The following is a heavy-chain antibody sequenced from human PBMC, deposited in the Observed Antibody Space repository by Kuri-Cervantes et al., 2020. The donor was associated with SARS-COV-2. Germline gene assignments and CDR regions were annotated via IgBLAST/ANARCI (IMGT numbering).Heavy chain of an antibody. V-gene: IGHV3-33*01. CDR1: GFTFSSYG. Sequence: GESLKISCAASGFTFSSYGMHWVRQAPGKGLEWVAAIWYDGSNKNYVDSVKGRFIISRDNAKNSLYLHMDSLRAEDSAVYSCARGGLCSGGSCYHYSYYMDVWGKGTTVTVSS. D-gene: IGHD2-15*01. CDR3: ARGGLCSGGSCYHYSYYMDV. J-gene: IGHJ6*03. CDR2: IWYDGSNK.